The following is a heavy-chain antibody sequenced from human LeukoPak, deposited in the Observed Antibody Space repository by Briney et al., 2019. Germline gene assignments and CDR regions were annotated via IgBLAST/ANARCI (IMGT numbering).Heavy chain of an antibody. CDR1: GFLFSSYS. CDR3: ARKGSGGWDDY. CDR2: ISSRGTTT. J-gene: IGHJ4*02. V-gene: IGHV3-64*02. D-gene: IGHD2-8*02. Sequence: GGTLRLSCAASGFLFSSYSMHWVRQTTGKGPEYVAAISSRGTTTHYGDSVQGRFIVSRDNSNYTLYLQMGGLRPDDTAVYFCARKGSGGWDDYWGRGTLVIVSS.